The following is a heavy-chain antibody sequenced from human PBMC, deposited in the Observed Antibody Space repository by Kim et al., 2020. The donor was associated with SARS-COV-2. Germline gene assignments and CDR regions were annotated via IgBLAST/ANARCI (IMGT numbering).Heavy chain of an antibody. D-gene: IGHD6-6*01. CDR3: ARGGGTAARGYGMDV. V-gene: IGHV3-11*05. Sequence: ADSVRGLFTNSRDNVKNSLYLQMDSLRAEDTAIYFCARGGGTAARGYGMDVWGQGTTVTVSS. J-gene: IGHJ6*02.